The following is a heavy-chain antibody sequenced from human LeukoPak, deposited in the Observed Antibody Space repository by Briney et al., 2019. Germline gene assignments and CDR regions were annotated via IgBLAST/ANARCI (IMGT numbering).Heavy chain of an antibody. CDR3: ARLPVRGVGGYYQDQYMDV. CDR2: TNHSGST. CDR1: GGSFSGYY. J-gene: IGHJ6*03. D-gene: IGHD3-10*01. Sequence: PPETLSLTYAVYGGSFSGYYWSWIRQPPGKGLEWIGETNHSGSTKYNPSLKSRVTISVDTSKNQFSLKLSSVTAADTAVYYCARLPVRGVGGYYQDQYMDVWGKGTTVTVSS. V-gene: IGHV4-34*01.